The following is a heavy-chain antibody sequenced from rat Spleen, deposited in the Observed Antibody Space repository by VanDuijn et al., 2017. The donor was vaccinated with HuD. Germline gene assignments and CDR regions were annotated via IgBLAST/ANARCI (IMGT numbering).Heavy chain of an antibody. CDR3: TRGGIAAIDY. CDR1: GYTFTSYY. D-gene: IGHD1-2*01. CDR2: INTGSGGT. V-gene: IGHV1-43*01. Sequence: QVQLQQSGAELAKPGSSVKISCKASGYTFTSYYINWIKQTTGQGLEYIGHINTGSGGTNYNEKFKGKATLTVDKSSSTAFMQISSLTPDDSAVYYCTRGGIAAIDYWGQGVMVTVSS. J-gene: IGHJ2*01.